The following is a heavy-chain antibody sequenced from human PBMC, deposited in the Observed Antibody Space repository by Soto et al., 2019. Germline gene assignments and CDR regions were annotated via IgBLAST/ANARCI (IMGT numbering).Heavy chain of an antibody. V-gene: IGHV1-18*01. CDR1: GYTFTSYG. CDR3: ARDVDWGSNDAFDI. CDR2: ISAYNGNT. Sequence: ASVKVSCKASGYTFTSYGISWVRQAPGQGLEWMGWISAYNGNTNYAQKLQGRVTMTTGTSTSTAYMELRSLRSDDTAVYYCARDVDWGSNDAFDIWGQGTMVTVSS. J-gene: IGHJ3*02. D-gene: IGHD7-27*01.